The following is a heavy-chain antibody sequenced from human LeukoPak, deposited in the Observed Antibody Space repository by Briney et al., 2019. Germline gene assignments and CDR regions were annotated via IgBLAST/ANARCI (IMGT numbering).Heavy chain of an antibody. CDR1: VFTFSRDG. J-gene: IGHJ4*02. CDR3: AKDHLPGIVVAARDY. D-gene: IGHD6-19*01. V-gene: IGHV3-23*01. Sequence: PVGTLSLSSAASVFTFSRDGMSWVCPAPGKRVEWVLGISGSGGSTYYADSVKGRFTISRDNSKNTLYLQINSLRAEDTAVYYCAKDHLPGIVVAARDYGGQRTLVTVSS. CDR2: ISGSGGST.